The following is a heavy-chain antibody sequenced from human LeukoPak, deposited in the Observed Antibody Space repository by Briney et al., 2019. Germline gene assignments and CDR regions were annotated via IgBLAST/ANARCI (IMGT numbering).Heavy chain of an antibody. CDR1: GFIFNNYA. CDR2: ISWNSGSI. CDR3: AKDNRRHYTSGPNPDSLH. J-gene: IGHJ4*02. V-gene: IGHV3-9*01. Sequence: GRSLRLSCAGSGFIFNNYAMHWVRQPPGKGLEWVSGISWNSGSIDYADSVKGRFTISRDNTKNSLYLQMNSLRVEDTAFDYCAKDNRRHYTSGPNPDSLHWGQGALVTVSS. D-gene: IGHD6-19*01.